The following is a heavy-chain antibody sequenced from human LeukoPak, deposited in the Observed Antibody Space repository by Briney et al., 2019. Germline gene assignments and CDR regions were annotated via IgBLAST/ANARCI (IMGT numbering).Heavy chain of an antibody. J-gene: IGHJ5*02. Sequence: TGGSLRLSCAASGFTFSSYGMHWVRQAPGKGLEWVAVISYDGSNKYYADSVKGRFTISRDNSKNTLYLQVNSLRAEDTAVYYCAKTEYSGSWYDPSWFDPWGQGTLVTVSS. CDR3: AKTEYSGSWYDPSWFDP. D-gene: IGHD6-13*01. CDR2: ISYDGSNK. CDR1: GFTFSSYG. V-gene: IGHV3-30*18.